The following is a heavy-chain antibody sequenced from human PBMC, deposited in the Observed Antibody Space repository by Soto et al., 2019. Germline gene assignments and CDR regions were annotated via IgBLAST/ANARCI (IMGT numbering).Heavy chain of an antibody. J-gene: IGHJ3*02. CDR3: AKDDIVGATYDAFDI. D-gene: IGHD1-26*01. CDR2: ISYDGSNK. V-gene: IGHV3-30*18. Sequence: QVQLVESGGGVVQPGRSLRLSCAASGFTFSSYGMHWVRQAPGKGLEWVAVISYDGSNKYYADSVKGRFTISRDNSKNTLYRQMNSLRAEDTAVYYCAKDDIVGATYDAFDIWGQGTMVTVSS. CDR1: GFTFSSYG.